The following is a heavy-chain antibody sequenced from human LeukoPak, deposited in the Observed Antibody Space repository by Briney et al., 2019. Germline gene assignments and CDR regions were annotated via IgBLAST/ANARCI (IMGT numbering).Heavy chain of an antibody. V-gene: IGHV3-23*01. CDR3: ARDRHRGAFDV. CDR2: TSESGGRT. J-gene: IGHJ3*01. Sequence: PGGSLRLSCAASGFTFSTYAMSWVRRAPGMGLQWVSGTSESGGRTYYEDSVKGLFTISRNNAKNTLYLHITSLTVDDTAIYYCARDRHRGAFDVWGRGTMVTVS. D-gene: IGHD3-10*01. CDR1: GFTFSTYA.